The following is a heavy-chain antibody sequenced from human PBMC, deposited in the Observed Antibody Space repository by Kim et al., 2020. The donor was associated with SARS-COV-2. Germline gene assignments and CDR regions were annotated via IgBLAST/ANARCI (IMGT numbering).Heavy chain of an antibody. V-gene: IGHV3-7*01. CDR1: GFTFSSYW. J-gene: IGHJ6*02. Sequence: GGSLRLSCAASGFTFSSYWMSWVRQAPGKGLEWVANIKQDGSEKYYVDSVKGRFTISRDNAKNSLYLQMNSLRAEDTAVYYCARDTGTTYYYYYGMDVWGQGTTVTVSS. CDR3: ARDTGTTYYYYYGMDV. D-gene: IGHD1-1*01. CDR2: IKQDGSEK.